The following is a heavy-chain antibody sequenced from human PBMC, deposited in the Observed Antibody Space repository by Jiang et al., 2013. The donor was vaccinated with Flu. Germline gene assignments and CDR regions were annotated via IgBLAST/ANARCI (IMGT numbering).Heavy chain of an antibody. Sequence: GPGLVKPSQTLSLTCAVSGGSISSGGYSWSWIRQPPGKGLEWIGYIYQTVTTYYNPSLKSRVTISVDSSKNHFSLKLSSVTAADTAVYYCARGQLLAVAGTVFDYWGQGTLVTVSS. CDR2: IYQTVTT. J-gene: IGHJ4*02. CDR3: ARGQLLAVAGTVFDY. CDR1: GGSISSGGYS. V-gene: IGHV4-30-2*01. D-gene: IGHD6-19*01.